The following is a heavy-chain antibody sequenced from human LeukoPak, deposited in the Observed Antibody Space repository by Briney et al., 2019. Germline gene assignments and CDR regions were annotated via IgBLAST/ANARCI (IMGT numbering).Heavy chain of an antibody. V-gene: IGHV3-66*01. CDR1: GFTVNGNY. D-gene: IGHD3-22*01. CDR2: IYTDGST. J-gene: IGHJ4*02. CDR3: ARDRGAYYYDTGY. Sequence: GGSLRLSCAVSGFTVNGNYMNWVRQAPGKGLEWVSVIYTDGSTYYADSVKGRFTISRDNSKNTLYLQMNSLRAEDTAVYYCARDRGAYYYDTGYWGQGTLVTVSS.